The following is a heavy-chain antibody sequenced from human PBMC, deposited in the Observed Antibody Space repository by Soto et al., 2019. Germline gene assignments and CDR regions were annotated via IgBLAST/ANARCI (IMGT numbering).Heavy chain of an antibody. CDR1: GFSFNMFW. CDR3: TGCSRWMQTG. V-gene: IGHV3-7*01. Sequence: EVQLVESGGGLVHPGGSLRLSCADSGFSFNMFWMTWVRQAQGKGLEWVAIIGQDGSDELYADSVKGRFNISRDNAKNSLYLKMNGLGVEDTDVYYCTGCSRWMQTGWGQGTLVTGFS. CDR2: IGQDGSDE. J-gene: IGHJ4*02. D-gene: IGHD5-18*01.